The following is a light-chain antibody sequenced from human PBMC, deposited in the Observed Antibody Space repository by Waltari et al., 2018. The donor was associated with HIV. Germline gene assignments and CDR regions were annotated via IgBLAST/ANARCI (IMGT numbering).Light chain of an antibody. CDR1: SLRSYY. Sequence: SSELTQDPAVYVALGQTVRSTCQGDSLRSYYASWYQQKPGQAPVLVIYGKNNRPSGIPDRFSGSSSGNTASLTITGAQAEDEADYYCNSRDNNDNHVVFGGGTKVTVL. V-gene: IGLV3-19*01. J-gene: IGLJ2*01. CDR2: GKN. CDR3: NSRDNNDNHVV.